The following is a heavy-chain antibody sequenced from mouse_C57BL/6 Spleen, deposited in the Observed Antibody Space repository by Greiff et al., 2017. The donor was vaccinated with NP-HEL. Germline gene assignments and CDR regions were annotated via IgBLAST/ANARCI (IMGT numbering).Heavy chain of an antibody. CDR3: ARSYYGYDGYAMDY. Sequence: VKLVESGPGLVQPSQSLSITCTVSGFSLTSYGVHWVRQSPGKGLEWLGVIWSGGSTDYNAAFISRLSISKDNSKSQVFFKMNSLQADDTAIYYCARSYYGYDGYAMDYWGQGTSVTVSS. V-gene: IGHV2-2*01. D-gene: IGHD2-2*01. CDR1: GFSLTSYG. J-gene: IGHJ4*01. CDR2: IWSGGST.